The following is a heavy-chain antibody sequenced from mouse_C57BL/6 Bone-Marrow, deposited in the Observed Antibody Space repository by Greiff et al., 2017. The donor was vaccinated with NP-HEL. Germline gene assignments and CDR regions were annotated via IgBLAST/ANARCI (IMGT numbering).Heavy chain of an antibody. D-gene: IGHD1-1*01. CDR2: IDPSDSYT. J-gene: IGHJ2*01. Sequence: QVQLQQPGAELVRPGTSVKLSCKASGYTFTSYWMHWVKQRPGQGLEWIGVIDPSDSYTNYNQKFKGKATLTVDTSSSTAYMQLSSLTSEDSAVYYCAMPLYGGGQGTTLTVSS. CDR3: AMPLYG. CDR1: GYTFTSYW. V-gene: IGHV1-59*01.